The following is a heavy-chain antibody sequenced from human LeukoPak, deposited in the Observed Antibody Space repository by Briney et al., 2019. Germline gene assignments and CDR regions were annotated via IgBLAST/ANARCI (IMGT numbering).Heavy chain of an antibody. CDR1: GGTFSSYA. CDR2: NIPIFGTA. J-gene: IGHJ5*02. V-gene: IGHV1-69*13. CDR3: ARNPYSSSWYWFDP. D-gene: IGHD6-13*01. Sequence: ASVKVSCKASGGTFSSYAISWVRQAPGQGLEWMGGNIPIFGTANYAQKFQGRVTITADESTSTAYMELSSLRSEDTAVYYCARNPYSSSWYWFDPWGQGTLVTVSS.